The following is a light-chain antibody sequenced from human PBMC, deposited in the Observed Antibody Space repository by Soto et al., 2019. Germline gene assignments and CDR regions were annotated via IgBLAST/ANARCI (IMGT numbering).Light chain of an antibody. J-gene: IGLJ1*01. CDR3: SSYTTGSTLV. V-gene: IGLV2-14*03. CDR1: SSDEGGYNF. CDR2: DVN. Sequence: QSVLTQPASVSGSPGQSITISCTGTSSDEGGYNFVSWYQHHPGKAPKLMIYDVNNRPSGVSNRFSGSKSVNTASLTISGLHTEDEADYYCSSYTTGSTLVFGTGTKVTVL.